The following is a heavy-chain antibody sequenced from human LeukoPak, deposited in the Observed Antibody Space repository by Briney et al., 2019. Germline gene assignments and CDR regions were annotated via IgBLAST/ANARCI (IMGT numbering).Heavy chain of an antibody. V-gene: IGHV1-69*04. CDR3: ARGNLEYSSSGGSYGMDV. CDR1: GGTFSSYA. Sequence: SVKISCKASGGTFSSYAIIWVRQAPGQGLEWMGRIIPILGIANYAQKFQGRVTITADKSTSTAYMELSSLRSEDTAVYYCARGNLEYSSSGGSYGMDVWGQGTTVTVSS. J-gene: IGHJ6*02. CDR2: IIPILGIA. D-gene: IGHD6-13*01.